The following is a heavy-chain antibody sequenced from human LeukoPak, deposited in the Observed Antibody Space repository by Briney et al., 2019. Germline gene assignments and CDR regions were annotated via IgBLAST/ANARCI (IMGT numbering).Heavy chain of an antibody. CDR1: GYSISSSYY. Sequence: PSETLSLTCTVSGYSISSSYYWGWIRQPPGKGLEWIGSIYHSGSTYYNPSLKSRVTISVDTSKNQFSLKLSSVTAADTAVYYCARVRRLRLGELSASDIWGQGTMVTVSS. D-gene: IGHD3-16*02. CDR3: ARVRRLRLGELSASDI. CDR2: IYHSGST. V-gene: IGHV4-38-2*02. J-gene: IGHJ3*02.